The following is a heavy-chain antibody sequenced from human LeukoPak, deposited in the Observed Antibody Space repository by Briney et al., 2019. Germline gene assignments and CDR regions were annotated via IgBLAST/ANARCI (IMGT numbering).Heavy chain of an antibody. Sequence: SETLSLTCTVSGGSISSSSYYWGWIRQPPGKGLEWIGSIYYSGSTYYNPSLKSRVTISVDTSKNQFSLKLSSVTAADTAVYYCAREPYSSSWYNWFDPWGQGILVTVSS. V-gene: IGHV4-39*07. D-gene: IGHD6-13*01. CDR1: GGSISSSSYY. CDR3: AREPYSSSWYNWFDP. CDR2: IYYSGST. J-gene: IGHJ5*02.